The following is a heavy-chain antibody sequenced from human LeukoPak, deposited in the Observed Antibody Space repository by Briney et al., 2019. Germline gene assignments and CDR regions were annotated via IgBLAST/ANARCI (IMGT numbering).Heavy chain of an antibody. CDR2: INHSGST. V-gene: IGHV4-34*01. J-gene: IGHJ4*02. Sequence: SETLSLTCAVYGGSFSGYYWSWIRQPPGKGLEWIGEINHSGSTNYNPSLKSRVTISVDTSKTQFSLKLSPVTAADTAVYYCARQSIGGMFDYWGQGTLVTVSS. CDR3: ARQSIGGMFDY. D-gene: IGHD3-16*01. CDR1: GGSFSGYY.